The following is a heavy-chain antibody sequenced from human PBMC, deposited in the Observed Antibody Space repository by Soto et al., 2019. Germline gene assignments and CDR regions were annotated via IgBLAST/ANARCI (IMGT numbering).Heavy chain of an antibody. J-gene: IGHJ4*02. CDR2: ISTSSNYI. D-gene: IGHD4-17*01. Sequence: PGGSLRLSCAASGFTFRRYKMNWVRQAPGKGLEWVSAISTSSNYIEYADSVKGRVTISRDNAKNSLFLQMNSLRAEDTAVYYFATASFCPSGDYYPDYWGQGTLVTVSS. CDR1: GFTFRRYK. V-gene: IGHV3-21*01. CDR3: ATASFCPSGDYYPDY.